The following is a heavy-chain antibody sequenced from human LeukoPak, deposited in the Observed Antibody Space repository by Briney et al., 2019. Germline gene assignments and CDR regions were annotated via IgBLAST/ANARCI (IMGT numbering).Heavy chain of an antibody. D-gene: IGHD3-22*01. CDR2: ISSSSSYI. CDR1: GFTFSSYS. V-gene: IGHV3-21*01. Sequence: GGSLRLSCAASGFTFSSYSMNWVRQAPGKGLELVSSISSSSSYIYYADSVKGRFTISRDNAKNSLYLQMNSLRAEDTAVYYCALDYYDSSAYYRNWGQGTMVTVSS. J-gene: IGHJ3*01. CDR3: ALDYYDSSAYYRN.